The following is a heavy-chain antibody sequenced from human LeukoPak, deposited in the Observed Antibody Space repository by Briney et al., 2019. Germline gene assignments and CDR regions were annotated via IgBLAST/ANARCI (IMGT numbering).Heavy chain of an antibody. V-gene: IGHV3-30*03. D-gene: IGHD2-8*02. CDR2: ISYDGSNK. CDR1: GFTFNSYA. J-gene: IGHJ4*02. CDR3: ATYRQVLLPFES. Sequence: GGSLRLSCAASGFTFNSYAFNWVRQAPGKGLEWVAVISYDGSNKYYADSVKGRFTISRDNSKNTLYLQMNSLRAEDTAIYYCATYRQVLLPFESWGQGTLVTVSS.